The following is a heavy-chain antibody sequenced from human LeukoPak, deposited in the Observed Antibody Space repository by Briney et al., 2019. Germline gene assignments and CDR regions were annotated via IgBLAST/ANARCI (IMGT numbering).Heavy chain of an antibody. J-gene: IGHJ4*02. CDR3: AADSMVRGGIDY. V-gene: IGHV1-58*02. CDR2: IVVGSGNT. D-gene: IGHD3-10*01. CDR1: GFTFTSSA. Sequence: EASVKVSCKASGFTFTSSAMQWVRQARGQRLEWIGWIVVGSGNTNYEQKFQERVTITRDMSTSTAYMELSSLRSEDTAVYYCAADSMVRGGIDYWGQGTLVTVSS.